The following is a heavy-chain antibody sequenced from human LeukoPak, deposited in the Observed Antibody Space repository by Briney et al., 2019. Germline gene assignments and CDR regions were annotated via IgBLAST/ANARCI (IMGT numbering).Heavy chain of an antibody. CDR1: GFTFSSYE. CDR3: ASDAEYCSGGSCYRGNFDY. J-gene: IGHJ4*02. CDR2: ISSSGSTI. V-gene: IGHV3-48*03. Sequence: PGRSLRLSCAASGFTFSSYEMNWVRQAPGKGLEWVSYISSSGSTIYYADSVKGRFTISRDNAKNSLYLQMNSLRAEDTAVYYCASDAEYCSGGSCYRGNFDYWGQGTLVTVSS. D-gene: IGHD2-15*01.